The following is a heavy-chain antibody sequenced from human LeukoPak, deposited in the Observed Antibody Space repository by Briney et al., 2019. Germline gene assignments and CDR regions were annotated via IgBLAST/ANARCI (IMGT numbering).Heavy chain of an antibody. CDR1: GYSISSGYY. CDR3: ARQGSSTSSYYYMDV. J-gene: IGHJ6*03. CDR2: IYHSGST. D-gene: IGHD2-2*01. V-gene: IGHV4-38-2*01. Sequence: SEALSLTCAVSGYSISSGYYWGWIRQPPGKGLEWSGNIYHSGSTYYNPSLKSRVTISVDTSKNQFSLKLSSVTAADTAVYYCARQGSSTSSYYYMDVWGKGTTVTVSS.